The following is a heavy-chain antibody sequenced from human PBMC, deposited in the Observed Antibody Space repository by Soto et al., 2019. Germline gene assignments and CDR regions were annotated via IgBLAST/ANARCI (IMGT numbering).Heavy chain of an antibody. Sequence: GGSLRLSCAASGFTFSSYAMSWVRQAPGKGLEWVSAISGSGGSTYYADSVKGRFTISRDNSKNTLYLQMNSLRAEDTAVYYCARDGLYSYGSDFDYWGQGTLVTVSS. CDR2: ISGSGGST. D-gene: IGHD5-18*01. J-gene: IGHJ4*02. CDR3: ARDGLYSYGSDFDY. V-gene: IGHV3-23*01. CDR1: GFTFSSYA.